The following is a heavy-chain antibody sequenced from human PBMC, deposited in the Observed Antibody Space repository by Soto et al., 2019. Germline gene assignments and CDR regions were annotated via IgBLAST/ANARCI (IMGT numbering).Heavy chain of an antibody. CDR3: SLPEAFTAAGPY. CDR2: IHHSGVT. J-gene: IGHJ4*02. V-gene: IGHV4-4*02. CDR1: GDSITSSYC. D-gene: IGHD6-13*01. Sequence: QIQLQESGPGLVQPSGTLSLTCAVSGDSITSSYCSWLRQPPGKGLAWIADIHHSGVTNYNPSLNEPVIISLDRSKNQFAPQLNSMAAADTAVYYCSLPEAFTAAGPYWGQGTLVTVSS.